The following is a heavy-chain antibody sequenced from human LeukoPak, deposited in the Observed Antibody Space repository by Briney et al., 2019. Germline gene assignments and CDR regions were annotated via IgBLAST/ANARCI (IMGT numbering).Heavy chain of an antibody. J-gene: IGHJ4*02. CDR2: IKQDGSQI. Sequence: PGGSRRLSCAASGFTFSDYWMTWVRQAPGKGLEWVANIKQDGSQIYYVGSVNGRFTISRDNAKSSLSLQMNTLRADDTAVYYCARVARFVTAWHGVWEYWGQGTLVTVSS. V-gene: IGHV3-7*05. D-gene: IGHD3-16*01. CDR1: GFTFSDYW. CDR3: ARVARFVTAWHGVWEY.